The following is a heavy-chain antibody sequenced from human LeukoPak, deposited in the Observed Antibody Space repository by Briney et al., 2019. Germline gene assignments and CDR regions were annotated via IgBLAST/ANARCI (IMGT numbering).Heavy chain of an antibody. V-gene: IGHV4-59*01. D-gene: IGHD1-26*01. CDR1: GGSLSSYY. Sequence: SESLSLTCTVSGGSLSSYYWSWIRQPPGKGLEWIGYIYYSGSTNYNPPLKSRVTISVDTSKNQFSLKLSSVTAADTAVYYCAREVSGSYLLDYRGQGTLVTVST. CDR3: AREVSGSYLLDY. J-gene: IGHJ4*02. CDR2: IYYSGST.